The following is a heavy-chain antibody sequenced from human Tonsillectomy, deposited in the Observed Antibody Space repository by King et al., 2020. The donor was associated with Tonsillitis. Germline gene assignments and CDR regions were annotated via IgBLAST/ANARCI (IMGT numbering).Heavy chain of an antibody. CDR3: ANAWPGAGSAGSCYWSDPFPVSDT. V-gene: IGHV3-30*02. CDR2: IRYDGSNK. CDR1: GFTFSSYG. D-gene: IGHD2-2*01. J-gene: IGHJ5*02. Sequence: VQLVESGGGVVQPGGSLRLSCAASGFTFSSYGMHWVRQAPDKGLEWVAFIRYDGSNKYYGDSVKGRFTISRDNSKNTLYRQMNSLRAEDTCVNYCANAWPGAGSAGSCYWSDPFPVSDTGGQGTLGTVSS.